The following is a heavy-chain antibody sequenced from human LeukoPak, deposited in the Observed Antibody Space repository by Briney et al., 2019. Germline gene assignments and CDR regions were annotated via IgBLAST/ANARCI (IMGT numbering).Heavy chain of an antibody. J-gene: IGHJ4*02. CDR2: INPNSGGT. CDR1: GYTFAGYY. Sequence: ASVKVSCKASGYTFAGYYMHWVRQAPGQGLEWMGWINPNSGGTNYAQKFQGRVTMTRDTSISTAYMELSRLRSDDTAVYYCARGPLLRFLEWEQYYFDYWGQGTLVTVSS. V-gene: IGHV1-2*02. CDR3: ARGPLLRFLEWEQYYFDY. D-gene: IGHD3-3*01.